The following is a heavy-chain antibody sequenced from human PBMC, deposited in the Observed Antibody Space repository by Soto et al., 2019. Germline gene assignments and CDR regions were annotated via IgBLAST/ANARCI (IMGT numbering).Heavy chain of an antibody. Sequence: ASVKASCKASGYTFTIYGISWVRQAPGQGHEWMGWINAYNGNTNYAQKLQGRVTMTTDTSTSTAYMELRSLRSDDTAVYYCARVLPPFDPWGQGTLVTVSS. CDR2: INAYNGNT. CDR3: ARVLPPFDP. J-gene: IGHJ5*02. V-gene: IGHV1-18*01. CDR1: GYTFTIYG.